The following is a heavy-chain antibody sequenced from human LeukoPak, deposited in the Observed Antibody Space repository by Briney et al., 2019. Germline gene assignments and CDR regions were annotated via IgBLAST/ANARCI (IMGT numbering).Heavy chain of an antibody. V-gene: IGHV3-49*04. Sequence: GGSLRLSCATSGFTFGDYAMSWVRQAPGKGLEWVGFIRNKASGGTTDYAASVRGRFIISRDDSKSTAYLQMNSLKTEDTAVYYCTRECCDWDVNFDHWGQGTLVTLSS. CDR1: GFTFGDYA. CDR2: IRNKASGGTT. D-gene: IGHD2-21*02. CDR3: TRECCDWDVNFDH. J-gene: IGHJ5*02.